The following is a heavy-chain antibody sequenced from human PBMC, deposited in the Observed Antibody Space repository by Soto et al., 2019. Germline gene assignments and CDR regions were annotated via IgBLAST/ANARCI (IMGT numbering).Heavy chain of an antibody. V-gene: IGHV1-3*01. CDR3: ARDLRYYRMDV. CDR2: INAGNGNT. CDR1: GYTFTSYA. J-gene: IGHJ6*02. Sequence: ASVKVSCKASGYTFTSYAMHWVRQAPGQRLEWMGWINAGNGNTKYSRKFQGRVTITRDTSASTAYMELSSLRSEDTAVYYCARDLRYYRMDVWGQGTTVTVSS.